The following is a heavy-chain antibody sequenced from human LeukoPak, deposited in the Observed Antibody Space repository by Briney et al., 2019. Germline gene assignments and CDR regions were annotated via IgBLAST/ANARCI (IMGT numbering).Heavy chain of an antibody. J-gene: IGHJ2*01. CDR2: INADGSIS. CDR3: TKGGPTVTKASNSGEGYFDL. Sequence: GGSLRPSCAASGFIFRNYWMHWVRHVPGKGLVWVSRINADGSISDYADSVKGRFSISRDNSKNTLYLQMNSLRAEDTAVYYCTKGGPTVTKASNSGEGYFDLWGRGTLVTVSS. CDR1: GFIFRNYW. V-gene: IGHV3-74*01. D-gene: IGHD4-11*01.